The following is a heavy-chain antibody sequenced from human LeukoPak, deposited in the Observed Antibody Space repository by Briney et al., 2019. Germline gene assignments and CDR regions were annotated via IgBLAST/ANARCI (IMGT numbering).Heavy chain of an antibody. J-gene: IGHJ3*02. V-gene: IGHV3-30*03. Sequence: GRSLRLSCAASGFTSSSYGIHWVCQAPGKGLEWVAVISYDGSNKYYADSVKGRFTISRDNSKNTLYLQMNSLRAEDTAVYYCARDFRAGGVTSKAFDIWGQGTMVTVSS. CDR3: ARDFRAGGVTSKAFDI. CDR1: GFTSSSYG. D-gene: IGHD3-16*01. CDR2: ISYDGSNK.